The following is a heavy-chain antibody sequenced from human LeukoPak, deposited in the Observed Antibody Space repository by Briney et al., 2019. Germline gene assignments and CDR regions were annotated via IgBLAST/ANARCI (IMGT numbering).Heavy chain of an antibody. V-gene: IGHV4-59*08. Sequence: SETLSLTCTVSGGSISSYYWSWIRQPPGKGLEWIGYIYYSGSTNYNPSLKSRVTISVDTSKNQFSLKLSSVTAADTAVYYCARSARIVGANWFDPWGQGTLATVSS. J-gene: IGHJ5*02. CDR3: ARSARIVGANWFDP. D-gene: IGHD1-26*01. CDR1: GGSISSYY. CDR2: IYYSGST.